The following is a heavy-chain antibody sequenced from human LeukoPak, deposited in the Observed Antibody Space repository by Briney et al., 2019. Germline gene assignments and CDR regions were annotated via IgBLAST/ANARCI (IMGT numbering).Heavy chain of an antibody. CDR3: ARSGYSSWFDP. CDR1: GGSISSYY. Sequence: SETLSLTCTVSGGSISSYYWSWIRQPPGKGLEWIGEINHSGSTNYNPSLKSRVTISVDTSKNQFSLKLSSVTAADTAVYYCARSGYSSWFDPWGQGTLVTVSS. CDR2: INHSGST. J-gene: IGHJ5*02. V-gene: IGHV4-34*01. D-gene: IGHD5-18*01.